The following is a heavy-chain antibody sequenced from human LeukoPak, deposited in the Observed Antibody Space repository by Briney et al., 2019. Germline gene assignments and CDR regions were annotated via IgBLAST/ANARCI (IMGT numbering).Heavy chain of an antibody. V-gene: IGHV4-4*02. CDR3: ARGPVVVVAATHYFDS. J-gene: IGHJ4*02. CDR2: IYHSGST. CDR1: GGSISNITNSNW. Sequence: PSETLSLTCAVSGGSISNITNSNWWSWVRQPPGKGLEWIGEIYHSGSTNYNPSLKSRVTISVDTSRKHFSLKLTSVTAADTAVYYCARGPVVVVAATHYFDSWGQGTLVTVSS. D-gene: IGHD2-15*01.